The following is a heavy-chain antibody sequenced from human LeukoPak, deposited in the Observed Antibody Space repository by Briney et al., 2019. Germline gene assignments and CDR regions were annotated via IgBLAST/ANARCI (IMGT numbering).Heavy chain of an antibody. D-gene: IGHD3-10*01. CDR3: ARRSYYGSGPFDS. J-gene: IGHJ4*02. V-gene: IGHV5-51*01. Sequence: GESLKISCKDSGYNFTTNWSGWARQMPGKGLEWMGIIYPGGSDTLYSPSFQGQVTISADKSITTAYLQWSSLKASDTAMYYCARRSYYGSGPFDSWGQGTLVTVSS. CDR1: GYNFTTNW. CDR2: IYPGGSDT.